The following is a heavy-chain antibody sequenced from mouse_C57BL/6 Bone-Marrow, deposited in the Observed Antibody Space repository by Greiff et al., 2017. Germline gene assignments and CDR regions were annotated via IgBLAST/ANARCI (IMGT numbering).Heavy chain of an antibody. CDR3: ARLGTTVVAHWYFDV. Sequence: QVHVKQSGAELVRPGTSVKVSCKASGYAFTNYLIEWVKQRPGQGLEWIGVINPGSGGTNYNEKFKGKATLTADKSASTAYMQLSSLTSEDSAVYFGARLGTTVVAHWYFDVWGTGTTVTVSS. CDR1: GYAFTNYL. CDR2: INPGSGGT. V-gene: IGHV1-54*01. D-gene: IGHD1-1*01. J-gene: IGHJ1*03.